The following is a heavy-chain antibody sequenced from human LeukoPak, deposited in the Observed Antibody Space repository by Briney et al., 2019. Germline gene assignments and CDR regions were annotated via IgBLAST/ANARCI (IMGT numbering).Heavy chain of an antibody. CDR2: ISWNSGSI. CDR1: GFTFDDYA. V-gene: IGHV3-9*01. J-gene: IGHJ4*02. Sequence: PGRSLRLSCAATGFTFDDYAMHWVRQAPGKGLEWVSGISWNSGSIGYADSVKGRFTISRDNAKNSLYLQMNSLRAEDTALYYCAKDTTSNRAPPAEFDYWGQGTLVTVSS. D-gene: IGHD1-14*01. CDR3: AKDTTSNRAPPAEFDY.